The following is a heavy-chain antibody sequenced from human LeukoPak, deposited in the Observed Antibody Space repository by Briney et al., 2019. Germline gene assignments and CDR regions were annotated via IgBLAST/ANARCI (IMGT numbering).Heavy chain of an antibody. Sequence: PGRSLRLSCAASGFTFSSYGMHWVRQAPGKGLEWVAVISHDGSNKYYADSVKGRFTISRDNSKNTLYLQMNSLRAEDTAVYYCARALNILTFDYWGQGTLVTVSS. V-gene: IGHV3-30*03. CDR1: GFTFSSYG. J-gene: IGHJ4*02. CDR3: ARALNILTFDY. D-gene: IGHD3-9*01. CDR2: ISHDGSNK.